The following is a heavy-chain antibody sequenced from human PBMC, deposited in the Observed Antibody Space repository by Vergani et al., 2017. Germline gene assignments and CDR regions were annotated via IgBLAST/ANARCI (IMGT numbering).Heavy chain of an antibody. D-gene: IGHD4-17*01. CDR2: ISGSGGST. V-gene: IGHV3-23*04. CDR1: GFTFSSYA. CDR3: AKVDGLHDYGDRLVGGACDY. J-gene: IGHJ4*02. Sequence: EVQLVESGGGLVKPGGSLRLSCAASGFTFSSYAMSWVRQAPGKGLEWVSAISGSGGSTYYADSVKGRFTISRDNSKNTLYLQMNSLRAEDTAVYYCAKVDGLHDYGDRLVGGACDYWGQGTLVTVSS.